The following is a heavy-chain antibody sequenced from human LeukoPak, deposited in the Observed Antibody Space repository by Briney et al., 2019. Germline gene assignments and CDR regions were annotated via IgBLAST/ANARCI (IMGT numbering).Heavy chain of an antibody. CDR2: ITPYNGNT. CDR3: ARLGDDYGGYFNWLDP. D-gene: IGHD4-23*01. V-gene: IGHV1-18*01. CDR1: GYSFTTYA. J-gene: IGHJ5*02. Sequence: ASVKVSCKASGYSFTTYAMNWLRHAPGQGLEWLGWITPYNGNTNYAQKFQGRFTMSTDISTNTAYMELRSLTSDDTAMYYCARLGDDYGGYFNWLDPWGQGTLVTVSS.